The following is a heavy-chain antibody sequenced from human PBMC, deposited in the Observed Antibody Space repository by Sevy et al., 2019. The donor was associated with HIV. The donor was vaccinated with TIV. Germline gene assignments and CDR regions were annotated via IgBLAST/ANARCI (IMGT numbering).Heavy chain of an antibody. D-gene: IGHD6-13*01. CDR2: IKQDGSVK. CDR1: GFSLNNYW. Sequence: GSLRLSCAASGFSLNNYWMNWVRQAPGKGLEWVANIKQDGSVKYYVASVKGRFTISRDNARNLLYLQMNSLRVEDTALYYCVRAIAAAGSFWGQGTLVTVSS. V-gene: IGHV3-7*01. J-gene: IGHJ4*02. CDR3: VRAIAAAGSF.